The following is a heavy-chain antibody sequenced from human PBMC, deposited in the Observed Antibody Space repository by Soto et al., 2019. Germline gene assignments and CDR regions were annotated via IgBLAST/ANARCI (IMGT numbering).Heavy chain of an antibody. Sequence: EVQLVESGGGLVQPGRSLRLSCAASGFTFDDYAMHWVRQAPGKGLEWVSGISWNSGSIGYADSVKGRFTISRDNAKNSLYLQMNSLRAEDTALYYCANDTSRFSDAFDIWGQGTMVTVSS. CDR2: ISWNSGSI. V-gene: IGHV3-9*01. J-gene: IGHJ3*02. CDR1: GFTFDDYA. D-gene: IGHD3-3*01. CDR3: ANDTSRFSDAFDI.